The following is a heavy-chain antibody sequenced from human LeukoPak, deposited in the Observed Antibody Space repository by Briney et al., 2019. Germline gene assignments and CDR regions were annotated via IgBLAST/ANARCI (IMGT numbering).Heavy chain of an antibody. D-gene: IGHD6-19*01. V-gene: IGHV3-30-3*01. Sequence: PGGSLRLSCAASGFTFSAFVMHWVRQAPGKGLGWVAVISYDETDEYYAESVKGRFTISRDNPKNTLYLQMNNLKPEDTAVYYCARDAPGIKVAGHCDFWGQGTLVTVCS. CDR2: ISYDETDE. J-gene: IGHJ4*02. CDR3: ARDAPGIKVAGHCDF. CDR1: GFTFSAFV.